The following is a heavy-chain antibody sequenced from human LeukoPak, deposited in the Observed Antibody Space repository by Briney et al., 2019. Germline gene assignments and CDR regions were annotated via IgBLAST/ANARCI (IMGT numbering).Heavy chain of an antibody. CDR3: ARQPSGTAAFDI. D-gene: IGHD1/OR15-1a*01. J-gene: IGHJ3*02. Sequence: SETLSLTCAASGGSISSYYWSRIRQSPGKGLEWIAYIYHSGNTNYNPSFKSRVTISVDTSKNQFSLKLTSVAAADTAIYYCARQPSGTAAFDIWGQGTMVTVSS. CDR2: IYHSGNT. V-gene: IGHV4-59*08. CDR1: GGSISSYY.